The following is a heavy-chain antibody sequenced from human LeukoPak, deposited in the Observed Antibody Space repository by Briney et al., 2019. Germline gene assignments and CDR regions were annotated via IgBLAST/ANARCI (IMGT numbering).Heavy chain of an antibody. V-gene: IGHV1-2*02. CDR2: INPNSGGT. CDR3: ARDLFSGAALSGYFDY. D-gene: IGHD3-10*02. Sequence: ASVKVSCKASGYTFTVYYMHWVRQAPGQGLEWMGWINPNSGGTNYAQKFQGRVTMTRDTSISTAYMELSRLISDDTAVYYCARDLFSGAALSGYFDYWGQGTVVSVSS. J-gene: IGHJ4*02. CDR1: GYTFTVYY.